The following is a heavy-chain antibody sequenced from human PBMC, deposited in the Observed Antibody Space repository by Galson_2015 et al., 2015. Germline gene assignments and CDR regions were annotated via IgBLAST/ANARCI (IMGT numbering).Heavy chain of an antibody. V-gene: IGHV3-30-3*01. CDR2: ISYDGSNK. CDR1: GFTFSSDA. CDR3: ARDRRVLYGMDV. Sequence: ALRLSCAASGFTFSSDAMHWVRQAPGKGLEWVAVISYDGSNKYYADSVKGRFTISRDNSKNTLYLQMNSLRAEDTAVYYCARDRRVLYGMDVWGQGTTVTVSS. J-gene: IGHJ6*02.